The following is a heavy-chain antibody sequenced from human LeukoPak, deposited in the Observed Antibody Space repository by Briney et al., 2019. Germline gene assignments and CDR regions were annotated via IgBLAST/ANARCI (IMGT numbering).Heavy chain of an antibody. CDR3: ARHEYQVFPPANWFDP. CDR1: GDSVSSSNFF. D-gene: IGHD6-6*01. CDR2: FHYSGST. J-gene: IGHJ5*02. V-gene: IGHV4-39*02. Sequence: PSETLSLTFTVSGDSVSSSNFFWGWIRQPPGKGLEWIGSFHYSGSTFYNPSLKSRVTISVDTSKNHFSLKLTSVTAADSAVYYCARHEYQVFPPANWFDPWGQGTLVTVSS.